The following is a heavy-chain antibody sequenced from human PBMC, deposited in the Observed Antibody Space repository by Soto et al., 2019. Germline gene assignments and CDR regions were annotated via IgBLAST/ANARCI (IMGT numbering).Heavy chain of an antibody. V-gene: IGHV4-30-4*01. CDR3: ARVGGGNSPYYFDY. D-gene: IGHD2-21*02. CDR1: GGSISSGDYY. J-gene: IGHJ4*02. CDR2: IYYSGST. Sequence: PSETLSLTCTVSGGSISSGDYYWSWIRQPPGKGLEWIGYIYYSGSTYYNPSLKSRVTISVDTSKNQFSLKLSSVTAADTAVYYCARVGGGNSPYYFDYWGQGTLVTVSS.